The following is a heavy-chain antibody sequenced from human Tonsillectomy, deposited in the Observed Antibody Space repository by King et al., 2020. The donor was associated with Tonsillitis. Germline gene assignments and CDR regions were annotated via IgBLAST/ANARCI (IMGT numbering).Heavy chain of an antibody. Sequence: VQLQQWGAGLLKPSETLSLTCAVYGGSFSGYYWSWIRQPPGKGLEWIGEINHSGSTNYNPSLKSRVTISVDTSKNQFSLKLSSVTAADTAVYYCARRSVAGTKKNYSMDVWGKGTTVTVSS. J-gene: IGHJ6*03. D-gene: IGHD6-19*01. CDR3: ARRSVAGTKKNYSMDV. CDR1: GGSFSGYY. V-gene: IGHV4-34*01. CDR2: INHSGST.